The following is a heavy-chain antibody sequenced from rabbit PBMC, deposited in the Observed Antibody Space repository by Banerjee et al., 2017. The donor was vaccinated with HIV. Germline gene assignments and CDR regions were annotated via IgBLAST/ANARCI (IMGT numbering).Heavy chain of an antibody. Sequence: QSLEESGGDLVKPGASLTLTCTASGFDLSSYYYMCWVRQAPGKGLEWIGCIYSGSSGSTYYASWAKGRFTISKTSSTTVTLQMTSLTAADTATYFCARDIYSVGYYRVYGMDLWGQGTLVTVS. V-gene: IGHV1S40*01. CDR1: GFDLSSYYY. J-gene: IGHJ6*01. CDR3: ARDIYSVGYYRVYGMDL. D-gene: IGHD1-1*01. CDR2: IYSGSSGST.